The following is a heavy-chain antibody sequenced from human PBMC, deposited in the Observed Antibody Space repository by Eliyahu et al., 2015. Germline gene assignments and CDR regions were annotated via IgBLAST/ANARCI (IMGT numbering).Heavy chain of an antibody. D-gene: IGHD3-3*01. CDR1: GGSXSSSSYY. CDR2: IXYRGSA. Sequence: QLQLQESGPGLVKPSETLSLTCTVXGGSXSSSSYYWGWIRQPPGXGLEWIGSIXYRGSAYYNPSLKSRVTISVDTSKNQFSLKLSSVTAADTAVYHCARHTWSALVNWFDPWGQGTLVTVSS. J-gene: IGHJ5*02. V-gene: IGHV4-39*01. CDR3: ARHTWSALVNWFDP.